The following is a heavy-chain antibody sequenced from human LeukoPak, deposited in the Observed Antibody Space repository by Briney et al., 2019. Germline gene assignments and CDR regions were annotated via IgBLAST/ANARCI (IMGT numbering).Heavy chain of an antibody. Sequence: SETLSLTCTVSGGSISSSSYYWGWIRQPPGKGLEWIGSIYYSGSTYYNPSLKSRVTISVDTSKNQFSLKLSSVTAADTAVYYCARGSVVPAATDYWGQGTLVTVSS. D-gene: IGHD2-2*01. J-gene: IGHJ4*02. CDR3: ARGSVVPAATDY. CDR2: IYYSGST. CDR1: GGSISSSSYY. V-gene: IGHV4-39*07.